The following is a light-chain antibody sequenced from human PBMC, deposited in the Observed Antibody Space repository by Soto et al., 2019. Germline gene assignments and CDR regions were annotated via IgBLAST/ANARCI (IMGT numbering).Light chain of an antibody. CDR3: QHYDRSLSGYV. CDR1: SSNIGAGYY. J-gene: IGLJ1*01. CDR2: GNS. V-gene: IGLV1-40*01. Sequence: QSVLTQPPSVSGAPGQRVTISCTGSSSNIGAGYYVHWCQQLLGTAPKLLLYGNSNRPSGVPYQFSGSKSGTSASLAITGLQAEDEADYYCQHYDRSLSGYVFGTGIKVTGL.